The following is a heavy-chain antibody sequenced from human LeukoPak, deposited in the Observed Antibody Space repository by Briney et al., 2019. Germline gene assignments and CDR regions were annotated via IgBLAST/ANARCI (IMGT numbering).Heavy chain of an antibody. CDR1: GGSISSYY. J-gene: IGHJ4*02. V-gene: IGHV4-59*01. CDR2: IYYSGST. D-gene: IGHD4-11*01. Sequence: SETLSLTCTVSGGSISSYYWTWIRQPPGKGLEWIGYIYYSGSTNYNPSLKSRVTISVDTSKNQFSLKLRYVTAADTAVYYCARVAENRYDYSSHLDYWGQGTLVTVSS. CDR3: ARVAENRYDYSSHLDY.